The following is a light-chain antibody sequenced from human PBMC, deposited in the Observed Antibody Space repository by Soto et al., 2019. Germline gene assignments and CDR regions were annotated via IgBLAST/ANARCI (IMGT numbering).Light chain of an antibody. V-gene: IGKV1-8*01. CDR1: QDISRY. CDR3: QHYNSYPWT. Sequence: AIRMTQSPSSFSASTGDRVTIACRASQDISRYLAWYQQKPGQAPKLLIYAASTLQSGVPSRFSGGGSGTDFTLTLSCLQSEDFATYYCQHYNSYPWTFGQGTTVEIK. CDR2: AAS. J-gene: IGKJ1*01.